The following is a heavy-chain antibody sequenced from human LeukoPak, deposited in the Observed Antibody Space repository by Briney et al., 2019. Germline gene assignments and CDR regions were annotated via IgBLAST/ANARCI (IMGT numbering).Heavy chain of an antibody. CDR3: ARGDCSGGSCYFDS. CDR2: IYYKGNT. V-gene: IGHV4-31*03. CDR1: GGSISSGGYF. D-gene: IGHD2-15*01. Sequence: KPSQTLSLTCTVSGGSISSGGYFWSWIRQHPGKGLEWIGYIYYKGNTYYNPSLRSRVTISVDTSKNQFSAKLNSVTAADAALYHCARGDCSGGSCYFDSWGQGPLVTVSS. J-gene: IGHJ4*02.